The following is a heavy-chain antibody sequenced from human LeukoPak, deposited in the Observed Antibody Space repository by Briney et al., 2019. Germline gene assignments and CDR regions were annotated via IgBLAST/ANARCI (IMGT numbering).Heavy chain of an antibody. CDR1: GYTFTSNY. V-gene: IGHV1-46*01. CDR3: ARDQEGFDY. Sequence: ASVKVSCKASGYTFTSNYIHCVRQAPGQGLEWMGMIYPRDDSTSYAQKFQGRVTVTRDTSTSTVHMELSGLRSEDTAVYYCARDQEGFDYWGQGTLVTVSS. CDR2: IYPRDDST. J-gene: IGHJ4*02.